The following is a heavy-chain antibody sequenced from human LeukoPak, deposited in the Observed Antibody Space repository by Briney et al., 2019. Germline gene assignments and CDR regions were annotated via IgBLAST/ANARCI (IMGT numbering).Heavy chain of an antibody. CDR2: IRYDGSNK. J-gene: IGHJ4*02. Sequence: PGGSLRLSCAASGFTFSSYGMHWVRQAPGKGLEWVAFIRYDGSNKYYADSVKGRFTISRDKSKNTLYLQMNSLRAEDTAVYYCGLAPALVYWGQGTLVTVSS. V-gene: IGHV3-30*02. CDR3: GLAPALVY. CDR1: GFTFSSYG. D-gene: IGHD3-16*02.